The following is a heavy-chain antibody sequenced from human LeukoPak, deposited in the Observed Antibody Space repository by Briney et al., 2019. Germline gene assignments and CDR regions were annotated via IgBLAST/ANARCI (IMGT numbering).Heavy chain of an antibody. V-gene: IGHV4-34*01. J-gene: IGHJ5*02. CDR1: GGSLSGYY. CDR3: ARGLASGGVHPA. Sequence: SETLSLTCAVYGGSLSGYYWSWIRQPPGKGLEWIGEINHSGSTNYNPSLKSRVTTSVDTSKNQFSLKLSSVTAADTAVYYCARGLASGGVHPAWGQGTLVTVSS. D-gene: IGHD2-15*01. CDR2: INHSGST.